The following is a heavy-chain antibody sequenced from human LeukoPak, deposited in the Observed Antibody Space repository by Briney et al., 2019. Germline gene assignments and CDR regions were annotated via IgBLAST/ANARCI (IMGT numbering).Heavy chain of an antibody. CDR3: ARDCGDYTGSNWFDP. J-gene: IGHJ5*02. CDR2: IYYSGST. CDR1: GGSISSGGYS. D-gene: IGHD4-17*01. Sequence: PSQTLSLTCTVSGGSISSGGYSWSWIRQHPGKGLEWIGYIYYSGSTYYNPSLKSRVTISVDTSKNQFSLKLSSVTAADTAVYYCARDCGDYTGSNWFDPWGQGTLVTVSS. V-gene: IGHV4-31*03.